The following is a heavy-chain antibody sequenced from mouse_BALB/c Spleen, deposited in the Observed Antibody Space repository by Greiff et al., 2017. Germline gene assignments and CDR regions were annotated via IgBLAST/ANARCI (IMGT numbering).Heavy chain of an antibody. CDR2: ISSGGSYT. CDR1: GFTFSSYA. J-gene: IGHJ4*01. Sequence: EVKLMESGGGLVKPGGSLKLSCAASGFTFSSYAMSWVRQSPEKRLEWVAEISSGGSYTYYPDTVTGRFTISRDNAKNTLYLEMSSLRSEDTAMYYCARVGQPAMDYWGQGTSVTVSS. CDR3: ARVGQPAMDY. D-gene: IGHD6-1*01. V-gene: IGHV5-9-4*01.